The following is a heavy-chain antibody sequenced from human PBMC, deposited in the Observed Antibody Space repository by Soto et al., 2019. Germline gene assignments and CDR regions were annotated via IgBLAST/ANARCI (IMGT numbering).Heavy chain of an antibody. D-gene: IGHD3-10*01. V-gene: IGHV3-30*18. Sequence: GGSLRLSCAASGFTFSSYGMHWVRQAPGKGLEWVAVISYDGSNKYYADSVKGRFTISRDNSKNTLYLQMNSLRAEDTAVYYCAKDRDTMVRGVTVFDYWGQGTLVTVSS. CDR2: ISYDGSNK. J-gene: IGHJ4*02. CDR1: GFTFSSYG. CDR3: AKDRDTMVRGVTVFDY.